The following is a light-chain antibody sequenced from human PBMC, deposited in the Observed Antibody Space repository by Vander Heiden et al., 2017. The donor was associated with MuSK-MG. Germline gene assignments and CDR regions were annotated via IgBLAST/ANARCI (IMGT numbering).Light chain of an antibody. J-gene: IGKJ5*01. CDR3: QQSYSNPPT. Sequence: DIQMTQSPSSLSASVGDRVTITCRASQSISSYLNWYQQKPGKAPKLLIYAASSLQSGVPSRFSGSGSGTDFTLTISSLKPEDFATYYCQQSYSNPPTFGQGTRLEMK. V-gene: IGKV1-39*01. CDR2: AAS. CDR1: QSISSY.